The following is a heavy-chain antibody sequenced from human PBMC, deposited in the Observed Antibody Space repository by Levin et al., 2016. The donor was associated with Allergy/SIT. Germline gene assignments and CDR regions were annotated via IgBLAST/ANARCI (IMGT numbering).Heavy chain of an antibody. D-gene: IGHD3-22*01. CDR2: MNPNSGNT. Sequence: ASVKVSCKASGYTFSNYDMNWVRQATGQGLEWMGWMNPNSGNTGYAQKFQGRVTMTRNTSTSTAYMELSSLRSEDTAVYYCASRSGSQYYYAMDVWGQGTTVTVSS. V-gene: IGHV1-8*01. CDR1: GYTFSNYD. CDR3: ASRSGSQYYYAMDV. J-gene: IGHJ6*02.